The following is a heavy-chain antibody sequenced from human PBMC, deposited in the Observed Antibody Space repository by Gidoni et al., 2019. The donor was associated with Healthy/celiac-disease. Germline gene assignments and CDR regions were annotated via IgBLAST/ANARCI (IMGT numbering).Heavy chain of an antibody. D-gene: IGHD2-15*01. V-gene: IGHV3-30-3*01. CDR1: GFTFSSYA. CDR2: ISYDGSNK. Sequence: QLQLVESGGGVVQPGRSLRLSCAAYGFTFSSYAMNWVRQAPGKGLEWVEVISYDGSNKYDADAVKGRFTISRDNSKNTLYLQMNSLRAEDTAVYYCARDRGGGSSFDPWGQGTLVTVSS. J-gene: IGHJ5*02. CDR3: ARDRGGGSSFDP.